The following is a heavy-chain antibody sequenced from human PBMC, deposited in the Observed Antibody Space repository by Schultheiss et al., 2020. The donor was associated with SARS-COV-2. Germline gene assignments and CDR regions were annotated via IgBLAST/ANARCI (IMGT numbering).Heavy chain of an antibody. CDR2: IKSKTDGGTT. CDR1: GFTFSSYA. Sequence: GGSLRLSCAASGFTFSSYAMSWVRQAPGKGLEWVGRIKSKTDGGTTDYAAPVKGRFTISRDDSKNTLYLQMNSLRAEDTAVYYCARNHSSGWSLDYWGQGTLVTVSS. CDR3: ARNHSSGWSLDY. V-gene: IGHV3-15*01. D-gene: IGHD6-19*01. J-gene: IGHJ4*02.